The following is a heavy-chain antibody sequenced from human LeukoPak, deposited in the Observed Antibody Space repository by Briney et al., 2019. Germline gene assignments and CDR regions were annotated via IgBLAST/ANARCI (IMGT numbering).Heavy chain of an antibody. J-gene: IGHJ4*02. CDR2: IYHTGTT. V-gene: IGHV4-30-4*02. CDR1: GGLISRIEYY. Sequence: SETLSLTCTVSGGLISRIEYYWSWIRQSPVKGLEWLGHIYHTGTTLYSPHLNNRLSVSVDSSRNQFSLKLSSVTAADTAVYYCARDPKDFYDTSNYLYFDYWGRGTLVTVSS. D-gene: IGHD3-22*01. CDR3: ARDPKDFYDTSNYLYFDY.